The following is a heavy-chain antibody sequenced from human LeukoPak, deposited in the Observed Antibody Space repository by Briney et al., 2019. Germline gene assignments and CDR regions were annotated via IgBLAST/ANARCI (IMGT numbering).Heavy chain of an antibody. J-gene: IGHJ4*02. CDR3: ARDYYSYHPQIFDY. D-gene: IGHD3-10*01. Sequence: GGSLRLSCAASGFTFSDYYMSWIRQAPGKGLEWVSCISSSGSTIYYADSVKGRFTISRDNAKNSLYLQMNSLRAEDTAVYYCARDYYSYHPQIFDYWGQGTLVTVSS. CDR1: GFTFSDYY. CDR2: ISSSGSTI. V-gene: IGHV3-11*04.